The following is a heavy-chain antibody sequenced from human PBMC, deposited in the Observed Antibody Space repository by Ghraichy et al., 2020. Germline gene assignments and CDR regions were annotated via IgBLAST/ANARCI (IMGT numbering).Heavy chain of an antibody. D-gene: IGHD3-22*01. V-gene: IGHV3-30*04. CDR1: GFTFSSYA. CDR3: ARDNLIVVVDYYFDY. Sequence: GSLRLSCAASGFTFSSYAMHWVRQAPGKGLEWVAVISYDGSYKYYADSVKGRFTISRDNSKNTLYLQMNSLRAEDTAVYYCARDNLIVVVDYYFDYWCQGTLVTVSS. CDR2: ISYDGSYK. J-gene: IGHJ4*02.